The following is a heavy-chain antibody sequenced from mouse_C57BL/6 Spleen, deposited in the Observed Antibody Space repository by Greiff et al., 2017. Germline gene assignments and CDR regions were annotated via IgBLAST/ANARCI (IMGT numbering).Heavy chain of an antibody. CDR2: IRSKSNNYAT. Sequence: GGGLVQPNGSLKLSCAASGFSFITYAMNWVRQAPGKGFEWVARIRSKSNNYATYYADSVKDRLTLSRDDSKSMLYLHMNNLTTEDTAMYYCVIITMDCWGQGTSVAGSS. CDR1: GFSFITYA. D-gene: IGHD1-1*01. CDR3: VIITMDC. J-gene: IGHJ4*01. V-gene: IGHV10-1*01.